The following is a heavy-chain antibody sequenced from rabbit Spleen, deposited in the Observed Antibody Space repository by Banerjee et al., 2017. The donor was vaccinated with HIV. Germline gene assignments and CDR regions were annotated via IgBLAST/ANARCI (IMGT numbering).Heavy chain of an antibody. J-gene: IGHJ6*01. CDR2: MNTGSSGST. CDR1: GVSFSSSYW. V-gene: IGHV1S45*01. D-gene: IGHD8-1*01. CDR3: ARDSGTSFSSYGMDL. Sequence: EQLEESGGGLVKPKGSLTLTCKASGVSFSSSYWICWVRQAPGKGLEWIACMNTGSSGSTSYANWAKGRFTISKTSSTTVTLQMTSLTAADTATYFCARDSGTSFSSYGMDLWGPGTLVTVS.